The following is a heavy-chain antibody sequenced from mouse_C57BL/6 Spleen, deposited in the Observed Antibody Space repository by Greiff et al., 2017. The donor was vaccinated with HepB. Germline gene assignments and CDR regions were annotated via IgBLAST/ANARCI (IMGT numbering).Heavy chain of an antibody. CDR1: GYAFSSYW. CDR3: ARSQLGRVDY. CDR2: IYPGDGDT. V-gene: IGHV1-80*01. D-gene: IGHD4-1*02. Sequence: LVESGASVKISCKASGYAFSSYWMNWVKQRPGKGLEWIGQIYPGDGDTNYNGKFKGKATLTADKSSSTAYMQLSSLTSEDSAVYFCARSQLGRVDYWGQGTTLTVSS. J-gene: IGHJ2*01.